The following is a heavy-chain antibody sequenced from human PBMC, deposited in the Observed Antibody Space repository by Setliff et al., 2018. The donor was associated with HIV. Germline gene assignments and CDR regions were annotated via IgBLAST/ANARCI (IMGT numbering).Heavy chain of an antibody. Sequence: SETLSLTCTVSGDSITRGSYYWSWIRQPAGKGLEWIGHIYTSGKTHYSPSLKSRITISADTSKDQLSLNLSSVTAADTAVYYCARAAYSGTYLWEPATDLWGRGTLVTVSS. D-gene: IGHD1-26*01. CDR1: GDSITRGSYY. CDR3: ARAAYSGTYLWEPATDL. V-gene: IGHV4-61*09. J-gene: IGHJ2*01. CDR2: IYTSGKT.